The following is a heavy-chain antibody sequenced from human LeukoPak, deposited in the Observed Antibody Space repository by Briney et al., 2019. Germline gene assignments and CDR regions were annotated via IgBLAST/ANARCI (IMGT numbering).Heavy chain of an antibody. V-gene: IGHV3-9*01. Sequence: GVSLRLSCAASVHIYGVHGMYWAPEAPGKALVWVSGINGNSDRIGYADSVKGRFTISRDNAKNSLYMPLNSVRAEDTALYYCARASYYYDNSGLGAFDVWSQGTTVIVSS. J-gene: IGHJ3*01. CDR3: ARASYYYDNSGLGAFDV. CDR2: INGNSDRI. D-gene: IGHD3-22*01. CDR1: VHIYGVHG.